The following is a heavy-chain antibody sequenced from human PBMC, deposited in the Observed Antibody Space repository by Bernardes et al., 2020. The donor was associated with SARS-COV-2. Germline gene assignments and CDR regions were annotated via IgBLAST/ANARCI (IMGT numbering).Heavy chain of an antibody. CDR1: GFTFSDNY. CDR2: ISSSSNYR. Sequence: GGSLRLSCAASGFTFSDNYMSWIRQAPGKGLEWVSYISSSSNYRNYADSVKGRFTISRDNAKNSLYLQMNSLRAEDTAVYYYARVIFGPSAAVDAFDIWGQGTMVTVSS. D-gene: IGHD3-9*01. CDR3: ARVIFGPSAAVDAFDI. V-gene: IGHV3-11*06. J-gene: IGHJ3*02.